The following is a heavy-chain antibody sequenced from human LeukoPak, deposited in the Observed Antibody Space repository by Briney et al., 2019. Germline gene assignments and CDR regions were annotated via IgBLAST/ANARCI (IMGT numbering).Heavy chain of an antibody. J-gene: IGHJ4*02. V-gene: IGHV3-66*02. Sequence: PGESLTLSCAPSGFPFSSYAMKWVPKAPGKGLEGVSFIYSTGSMYYADYVKGRFTVSTDTSSNTVYLQMNSLTAEDTAVYYCARHLRVYAFDYWGQGTLVTVSS. CDR2: IYSTGSM. CDR3: ARHLRVYAFDY. CDR1: GFPFSSYA. D-gene: IGHD2-8*01.